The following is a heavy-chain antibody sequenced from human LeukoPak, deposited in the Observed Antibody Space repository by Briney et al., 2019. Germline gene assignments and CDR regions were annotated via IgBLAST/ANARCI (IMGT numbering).Heavy chain of an antibody. D-gene: IGHD3-10*01. Sequence: ASVNVSCKASGYNFNDYYIYWVRQAPGQGLEWMGWINPNSGGTNYAQKFQGRLTMTRDTSISTAYMELSRLRSDDTAVYYCARDRPTLLWFGEFDYWGQGTLVTVSS. CDR3: ARDRPTLLWFGEFDY. CDR2: INPNSGGT. J-gene: IGHJ4*02. CDR1: GYNFNDYY. V-gene: IGHV1-2*02.